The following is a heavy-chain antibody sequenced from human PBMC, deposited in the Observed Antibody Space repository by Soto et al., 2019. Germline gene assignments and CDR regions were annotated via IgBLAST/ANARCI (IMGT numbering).Heavy chain of an antibody. J-gene: IGHJ2*01. CDR3: AKSAGGYCSTTPCAGNLGYFDL. CDR2: ISGSGDST. D-gene: IGHD2-2*01. Sequence: EVQLLESGGGLVQPGGSLRLSCAASGFTFSSYAMRWVRQAPGKGLEWVSGISGSGDSTYYADSVKGRFTISRDNSKSTLYLQMNSLRADDTAVYYCAKSAGGYCSTTPCAGNLGYFDLWGRGTLVTVSS. CDR1: GFTFSSYA. V-gene: IGHV3-23*01.